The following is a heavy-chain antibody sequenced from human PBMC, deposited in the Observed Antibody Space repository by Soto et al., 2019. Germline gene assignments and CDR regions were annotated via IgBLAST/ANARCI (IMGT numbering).Heavy chain of an antibody. Sequence: QVQLVESGGGVVQPGRSLRLSCAASGFTFSSCAMHWVRQAPGKGLEWVAVISYDGRNKYYADSVKDRFTISRDNSKNMLYLQMNSLRPEDTAMYYCAREKEHLVPLDYWGQGTLVTVSS. J-gene: IGHJ4*02. V-gene: IGHV3-30*04. CDR3: AREKEHLVPLDY. CDR2: ISYDGRNK. CDR1: GFTFSSCA. D-gene: IGHD6-6*01.